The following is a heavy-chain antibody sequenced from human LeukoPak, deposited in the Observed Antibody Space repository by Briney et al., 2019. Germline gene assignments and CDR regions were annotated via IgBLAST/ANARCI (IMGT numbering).Heavy chain of an antibody. J-gene: IGHJ4*02. CDR1: GYTFTSYY. V-gene: IGHV1-46*01. Sequence: AASVTVSCKASGYTFTSYYMHWVRQAPGQGLEWMGIINPSGGSTSYAQKFQGRVTMTRDMSTSTVYMELSSLRSEDTAVYYCARDQEEMATIIDYWGQGTLVTVSS. D-gene: IGHD5-24*01. CDR2: INPSGGST. CDR3: ARDQEEMATIIDY.